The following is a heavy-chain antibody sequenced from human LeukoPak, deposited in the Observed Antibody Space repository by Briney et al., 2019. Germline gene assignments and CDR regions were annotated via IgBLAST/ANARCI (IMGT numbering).Heavy chain of an antibody. D-gene: IGHD2-2*01. J-gene: IGHJ3*02. V-gene: IGHV4-59*12. Sequence: SETLSLTCTVSGGSISNYYWNWIRQPPGKGLEWIGYIYYSGSTNYNPSLESRVTISVDTSKNQFSLKLSSVTAADTAVYYCARDPGQTVYCSSTSCQGAFDIWGQGTMVTVSS. CDR2: IYYSGST. CDR3: ARDPGQTVYCSSTSCQGAFDI. CDR1: GGSISNYY.